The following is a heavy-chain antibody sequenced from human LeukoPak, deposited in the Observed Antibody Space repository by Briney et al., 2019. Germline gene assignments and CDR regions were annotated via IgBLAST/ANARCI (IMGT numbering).Heavy chain of an antibody. CDR1: GFTVSSNY. D-gene: IGHD6-13*01. Sequence: GGSLRLSCAASGFTVSSNYMSWVRQAPGKGLEWVSVIYSGGSTYYADSVKGRFTISRDNSKNTLYRQMNSLRAEDTAVYYCARSSSWYGWFDPWGQGTLVTVSS. V-gene: IGHV3-66*01. CDR3: ARSSSWYGWFDP. J-gene: IGHJ5*02. CDR2: IYSGGST.